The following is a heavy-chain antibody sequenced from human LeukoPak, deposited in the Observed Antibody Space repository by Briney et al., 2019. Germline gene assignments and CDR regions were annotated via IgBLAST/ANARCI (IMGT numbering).Heavy chain of an antibody. Sequence: PGGSLRLSCAASGFTFSRYAMHWVRLVPGKGLEWVAVITYEGAIKNYADSVKGRFTVSRDNSKNTLYLQMDGLRPEDTATYYCARDVIEEYQYQYRGGRCFDYWGQGSLVTVSS. CDR3: ARDVIEEYQYQYRGGRCFDY. V-gene: IGHV3-30*01. J-gene: IGHJ4*02. CDR1: GFTFSRYA. D-gene: IGHD2/OR15-2a*01. CDR2: ITYEGAIK.